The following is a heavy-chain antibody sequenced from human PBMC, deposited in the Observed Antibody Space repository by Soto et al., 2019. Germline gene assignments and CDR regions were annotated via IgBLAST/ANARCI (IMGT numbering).Heavy chain of an antibody. D-gene: IGHD6-19*01. CDR3: AREPQMYSSGWYFDY. V-gene: IGHV3-30-3*01. CDR2: ISYDGSNK. CDR1: GFTFSSYA. Sequence: GGSLRLSCAASGFTFSSYAMHWVHQAPGKGLEWVAVISYDGSNKYYADSVKGRFTISRDNSKNTLYLQMNSLRAEDTAVYYCAREPQMYSSGWYFDYWGQGTLVTVSS. J-gene: IGHJ4*02.